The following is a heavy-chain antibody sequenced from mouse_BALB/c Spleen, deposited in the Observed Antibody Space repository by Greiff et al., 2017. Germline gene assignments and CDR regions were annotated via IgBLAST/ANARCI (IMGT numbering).Heavy chain of an antibody. Sequence: EVQLQQSGAELVKPGASVKLSCTASGFNIKDTYMHWVKQRPEQGLEWIGRIDPANGNTKYDPKFQGKATITADTSSNTAYLQLSSLTSEDTAVYYCARDLLYYDYDEVRDYWGQGTTLTVSS. CDR1: GFNIKDTY. D-gene: IGHD2-4*01. J-gene: IGHJ2*01. V-gene: IGHV14-3*02. CDR2: IDPANGNT. CDR3: ARDLLYYDYDEVRDY.